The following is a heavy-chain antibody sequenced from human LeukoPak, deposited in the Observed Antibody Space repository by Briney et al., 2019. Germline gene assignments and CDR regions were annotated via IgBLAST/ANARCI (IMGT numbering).Heavy chain of an antibody. J-gene: IGHJ4*02. CDR2: VSSSSTI. CDR1: GFTFSSYS. CDR3: ARSGAWYYFDY. V-gene: IGHV3-48*01. Sequence: GGSLRLSCAASGFTFSSYSMNWVRQAPGKGLEWVSYVSSSSTIYYADSVKGRFTISRDNAKNSLYLQMNSLRAEDTAVYYCARSGAWYYFDYWGQGTLVTVSS. D-gene: IGHD2-8*02.